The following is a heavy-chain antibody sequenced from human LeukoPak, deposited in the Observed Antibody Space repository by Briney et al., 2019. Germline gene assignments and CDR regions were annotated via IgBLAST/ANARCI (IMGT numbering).Heavy chain of an antibody. J-gene: IGHJ4*02. Sequence: GGSLRLSCAASGFTSSSYVMSWVRQAPGKGLEWVSVISGSGGSTYYADSVKGRFTISRDNSKDTLYLQMNSLRAEDTAVYYCAKGDTGMIRRYYFDYWGQGTLVTVSS. CDR3: AKGDTGMIRRYYFDY. D-gene: IGHD5-18*01. CDR2: ISGSGGST. CDR1: GFTSSSYV. V-gene: IGHV3-23*01.